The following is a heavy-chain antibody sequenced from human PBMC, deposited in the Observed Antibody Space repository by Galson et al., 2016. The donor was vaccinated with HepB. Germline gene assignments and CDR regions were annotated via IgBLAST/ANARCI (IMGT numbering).Heavy chain of an antibody. CDR2: TYYRSKWYN. CDR3: ARLTGAPGEYYFDY. V-gene: IGHV6-1*01. CDR1: GDSVSSNRAN. Sequence: CAISGDSVSSNRANWYWIRQSPSRSLEWLGRTYYRSKWYNDYAVSVKNRITINPDTSKNQFSLQLNFVTPDDTAIYYCARLTGAPGEYYFDYWGQGTRVTVSS. D-gene: IGHD7-27*01. J-gene: IGHJ4*02.